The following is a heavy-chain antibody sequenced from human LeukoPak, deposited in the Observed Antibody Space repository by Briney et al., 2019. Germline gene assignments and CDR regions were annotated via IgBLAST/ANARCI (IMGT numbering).Heavy chain of an antibody. D-gene: IGHD2-2*02. CDR2: IRSKAYGATT. CDR1: GFTFGDYA. V-gene: IGHV3-49*04. Sequence: GGSLRLSCTASGFTFGDYAMSWVRQAPGKGLEWVGFIRSKAYGATTEYAASVKGRFTISRDDSKSIAYLQMNSLKTEDTAVYYCTRENTPSYYYYYYMDVWGKGTTVTVSS. CDR3: TRENTPSYYYYYYMDV. J-gene: IGHJ6*03.